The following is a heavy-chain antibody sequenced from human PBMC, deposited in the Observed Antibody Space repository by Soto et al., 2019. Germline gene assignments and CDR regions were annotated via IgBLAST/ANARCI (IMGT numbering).Heavy chain of an antibody. CDR3: ARNRAAAVWLDP. J-gene: IGHJ5*02. V-gene: IGHV4-4*07. CDR1: GGSISGYY. D-gene: IGHD6-13*01. CDR2: IYSNGLT. Sequence: PSETLSLTCTVSGGSISGYYWSWIRQPAGKGLEWIGRIYSNGLTNYNPSLKSRVTLSVDTSRNHFSLHLTSVTAADTAIYYCARNRAAAVWLDPCGQGTMVTVYS.